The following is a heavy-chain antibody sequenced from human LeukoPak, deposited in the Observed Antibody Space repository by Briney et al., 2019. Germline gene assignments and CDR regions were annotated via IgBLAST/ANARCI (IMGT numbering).Heavy chain of an antibody. Sequence: GGSLRLSCAASGFTYSNYAMNWVRQAPGEGLEWVSSITRSGDKTYYSGSVKGRFIISRDNARDSLYLQMNSLRAEDMAVYYCAREPMYGTLDLWGQGTMLTASS. CDR1: GFTYSNYA. J-gene: IGHJ3*01. D-gene: IGHD1-1*01. CDR3: AREPMYGTLDL. V-gene: IGHV3-21*01. CDR2: ITRSGDKT.